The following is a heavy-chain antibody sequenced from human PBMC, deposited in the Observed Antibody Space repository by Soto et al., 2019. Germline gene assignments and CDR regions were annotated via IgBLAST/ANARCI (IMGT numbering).Heavy chain of an antibody. CDR2: IIPLFGTP. V-gene: IGHV1-69*01. Sequence: QVQLVQSGAEVKKPGSSVKVSCKASGDTFTSYSISWVRQAPGQGLEWMGGIIPLFGTPNYPQKFRARVTVSADVSTNTAYMQLSGLTSADTAVYYCAKEGHCNGTRCQTVRQWLDPWGQGTLVTVSS. CDR3: AKEGHCNGTRCQTVRQWLDP. CDR1: GDTFTSYS. D-gene: IGHD2-2*01. J-gene: IGHJ5*02.